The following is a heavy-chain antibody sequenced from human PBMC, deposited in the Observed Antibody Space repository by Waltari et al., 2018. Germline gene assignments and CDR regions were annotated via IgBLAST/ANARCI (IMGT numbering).Heavy chain of an antibody. CDR2: IYHSGST. CDR1: GYSISSGYY. J-gene: IGHJ5*02. V-gene: IGHV4-38-2*01. D-gene: IGHD3-3*01. CDR3: ARGSPIFGVAQNWFDP. Sequence: QVQLQESGPGLVKPSETLSLTCAVSGYSISSGYYWGWIRQPPGKGLEWIGSIYHSGSTDYNPSLRSRVTISVDTSKNQFSLKLSSVTAADTAVYYCARGSPIFGVAQNWFDPWGQGTLVTVSS.